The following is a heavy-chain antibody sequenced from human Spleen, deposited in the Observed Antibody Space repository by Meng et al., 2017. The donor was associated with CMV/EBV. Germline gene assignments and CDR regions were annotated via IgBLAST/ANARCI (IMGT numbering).Heavy chain of an antibody. CDR3: AREKESGRFLRFDP. J-gene: IGHJ5*02. CDR2: ISAYNGNT. V-gene: IGHV1-18*01. CDR1: GYTFSSYG. D-gene: IGHD3-3*01. Sequence: ASVKVSCKASGYTFSSYGISWVRQAPGQGLECMGWISAYNGNTNYAQKLQGRVTMTTDTSTSTAYMELRSLRSDDTAVYYCAREKESGRFLRFDPWGQGTLVTVSS.